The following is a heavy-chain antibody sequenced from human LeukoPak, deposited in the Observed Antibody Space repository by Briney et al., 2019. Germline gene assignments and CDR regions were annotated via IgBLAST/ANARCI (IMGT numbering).Heavy chain of an antibody. CDR1: GGSFSTYY. J-gene: IGHJ4*03. D-gene: IGHD1-1*01. CDR2: VNHRGDT. CDR3: ARGPTISETGYFDY. V-gene: IGHV4-34*01. Sequence: SETLSLTCAVYGGSFSTYYWSWIRQSPGKGLEWIAEVNHRGDTNYNPSVKSRVTISVDTSKNQFSLKITSLTAADTAVYYCARGPTISETGYFDYWGQGTLVTVSS.